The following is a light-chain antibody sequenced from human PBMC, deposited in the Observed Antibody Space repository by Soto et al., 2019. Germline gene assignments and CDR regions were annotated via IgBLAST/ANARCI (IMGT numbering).Light chain of an antibody. CDR1: SGSVSTNYY. CDR3: VLYMGSGLWV. CDR2: NTN. V-gene: IGLV8-61*01. Sequence: QTVVTQEPSFSVSPGRTVTLTCGLNSGSVSTNYYPSWHQQTPGQPPRTLIYNTNIRSSGVSDRFSGSILGNKAALTITGAQADDEADYYCVLYMGSGLWVFGGGTKVTVL. J-gene: IGLJ3*02.